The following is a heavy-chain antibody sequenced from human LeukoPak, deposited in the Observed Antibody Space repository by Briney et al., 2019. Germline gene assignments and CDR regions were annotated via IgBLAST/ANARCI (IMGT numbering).Heavy chain of an antibody. CDR1: GFSISDNY. J-gene: IGHJ3*02. D-gene: IGHD3-16*02. V-gene: IGHV3-66*01. CDR3: ARDSPVSDALDK. CDR2: IYTGGSP. Sequence: GGSLRLSCAASGFSISDNYMNWVRQAPGKGLEWVPVIYTGGSPYYTDSVKGRFSISRDNSKNTVYLQMSSLRAEDTAVYYCARDSPVSDALDKWGLGTMVTVSS.